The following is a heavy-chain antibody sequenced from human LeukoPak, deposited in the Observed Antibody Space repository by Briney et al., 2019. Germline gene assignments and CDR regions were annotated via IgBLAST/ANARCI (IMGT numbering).Heavy chain of an antibody. CDR1: GFAFSSYA. CDR3: AKDKGRAIVVVPNNWFDP. D-gene: IGHD3-22*01. J-gene: IGHJ5*02. CDR2: ISGSGGST. V-gene: IGHV3-23*01. Sequence: GGSLRLSCAASGFAFSSYAMSWVRQAPGKGLEWVSAISGSGGSTYYADSVKGRFTISRDNSKNMLYLQMNSLRAEDTAVYYCAKDKGRAIVVVPNNWFDPWGQGTLVTVSS.